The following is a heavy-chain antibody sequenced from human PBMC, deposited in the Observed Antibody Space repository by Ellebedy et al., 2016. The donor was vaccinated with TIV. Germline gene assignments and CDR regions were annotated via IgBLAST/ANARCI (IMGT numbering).Heavy chain of an antibody. V-gene: IGHV3-23*01. CDR1: GFTFRNYV. D-gene: IGHD4-17*01. CDR2: ISRTDDST. CDR3: AKDRDDAGDFVFDS. Sequence: GGSLRLXCTASGFTFRNYVMSWVRQAPGKGLRWVSGISRTDDSTYYADSVKGRFTISRDDPKSTLYLQMNNLRAEGTAVYYCAKDRDDAGDFVFDSWGQGTLVTVSS. J-gene: IGHJ4*02.